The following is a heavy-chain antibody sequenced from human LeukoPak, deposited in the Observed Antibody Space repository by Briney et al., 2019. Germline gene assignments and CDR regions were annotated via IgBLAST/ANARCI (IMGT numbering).Heavy chain of an antibody. CDR3: ARGRTTVTTYYFDY. J-gene: IGHJ4*02. Sequence: GGSLRLPCAASGFTVSSNYMSWVRQAPGKGLEWVSVIYSGGSTYYADSVKGRFTISRDNAKNTLYLQMNSLRAEDTAVYYCARGRTTVTTYYFDYWAREPWSPSPQ. V-gene: IGHV3-66*01. D-gene: IGHD4-17*01. CDR1: GFTVSSNY. CDR2: IYSGGST.